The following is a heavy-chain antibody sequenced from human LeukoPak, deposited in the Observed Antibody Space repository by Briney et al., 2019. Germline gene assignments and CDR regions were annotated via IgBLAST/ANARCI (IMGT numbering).Heavy chain of an antibody. V-gene: IGHV3-9*01. CDR2: ISWNSGSI. CDR1: GFTFSSYA. J-gene: IGHJ6*03. CDR3: AKASPKRYDSSGYYSPLYYYYYMDV. D-gene: IGHD3-22*01. Sequence: PGGSLRLSCTASGFTFSSYAMSWVRQAPGKGLEWVSGISWNSGSIGYADSVKGRFTISRDNAKNSLYLQMNSLRAEDTALYYCAKASPKRYDSSGYYSPLYYYYYMDVWGKGTTVTISS.